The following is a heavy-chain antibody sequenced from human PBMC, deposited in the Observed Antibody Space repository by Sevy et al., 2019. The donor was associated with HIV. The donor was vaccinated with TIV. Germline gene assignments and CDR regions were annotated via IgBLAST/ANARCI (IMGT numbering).Heavy chain of an antibody. CDR2: ISNSGGST. Sequence: GGSLNFSCEASGFTFGSYPMNWVRQAQGKGREWVSAISNSGGSTYYPASVKGRFTISRDNSKNTLYLQMNSLRAEDTAVYYCAKGTLVVPAVIYYYYGMDVWGQGTTVTVSS. CDR3: AKGTLVVPAVIYYYYGMDV. D-gene: IGHD2-2*02. V-gene: IGHV3-23*01. J-gene: IGHJ6*02. CDR1: GFTFGSYP.